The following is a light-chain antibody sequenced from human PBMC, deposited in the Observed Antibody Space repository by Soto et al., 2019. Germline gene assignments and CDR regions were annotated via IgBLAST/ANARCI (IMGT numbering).Light chain of an antibody. CDR3: QQYNNWPPWP. V-gene: IGKV3-15*01. Sequence: EIVLTQSPATLSVSPGERATLYCRASLSISTHLAWYQQKPGQAPRLLIYGASTRATGIPARFSGSGSGTGFTLTISSLQSEDFAVYYCQQYNNWPPWPFGQVTKVDVK. J-gene: IGKJ1*01. CDR2: GAS. CDR1: LSISTH.